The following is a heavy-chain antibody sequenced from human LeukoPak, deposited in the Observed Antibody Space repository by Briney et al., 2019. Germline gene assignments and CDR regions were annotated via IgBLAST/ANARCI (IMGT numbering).Heavy chain of an antibody. J-gene: IGHJ4*02. D-gene: IGHD6-13*01. CDR2: IFNSGTTT. CDR3: AKDGAAAGKYFDY. V-gene: IGHV3-23*01. CDR1: LFTLSRYG. Sequence: GGSPRLSSAPPLFTLSRYGMYCARHAPRGGLECVSAIFNSGTTTYYADSVEARFTISRDNSKNTLNLQMHSLRAEDTAVYYCAKDGAAAGKYFDYWGQGTLVTVSS.